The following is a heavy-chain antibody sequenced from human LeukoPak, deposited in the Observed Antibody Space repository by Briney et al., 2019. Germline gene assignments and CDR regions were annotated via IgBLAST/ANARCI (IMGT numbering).Heavy chain of an antibody. D-gene: IGHD6-13*01. J-gene: IGHJ3*02. CDR3: ARASYSSSWYGGDAFDI. V-gene: IGHV4-59*01. CDR2: IYYSGST. Sequence: SETLSLTCTVSGGSISSYYWSWIRQPPGKGLEWIGYIYYSGSTNYNPSLKSRVTISVDTSKNQFSLKLSSVTAADTAMYYCARASYSSSWYGGDAFDIWGQGTMVTVSS. CDR1: GGSISSYY.